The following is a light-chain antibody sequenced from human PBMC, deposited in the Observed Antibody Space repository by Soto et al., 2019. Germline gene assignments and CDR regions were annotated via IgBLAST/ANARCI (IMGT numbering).Light chain of an antibody. CDR2: GAS. Sequence: EVVLTQSPDTLPLSPWERATLSCRASQSVSINSLVWYQQKPGQAPRLLIYGASNRATGIPDRFSASGSGTDFTLTISRLEPEDFAMYYCQQYSRSWYTFGQGTKVEVK. CDR3: QQYSRSWYT. V-gene: IGKV3-20*01. CDR1: QSVSINS. J-gene: IGKJ2*01.